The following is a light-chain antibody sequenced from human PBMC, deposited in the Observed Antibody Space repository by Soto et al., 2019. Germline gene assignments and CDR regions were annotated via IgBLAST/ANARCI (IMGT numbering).Light chain of an antibody. V-gene: IGKV3-11*01. J-gene: IGKJ4*01. CDR2: DAS. CDR3: QQRSNWPFT. Sequence: EIVMTRSPATLSLSPGERATVSCRASQSVSSYLAWYQQKPGQAPRLLIYDASNRATGIPARFSGSGSGTDFTLTISSLEPEDFAVYYCQQRSNWPFTFGGGTKVDIK. CDR1: QSVSSY.